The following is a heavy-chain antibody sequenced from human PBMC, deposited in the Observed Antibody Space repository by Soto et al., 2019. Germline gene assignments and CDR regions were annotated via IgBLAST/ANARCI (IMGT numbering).Heavy chain of an antibody. J-gene: IGHJ4*02. CDR3: ARGWGYDSTYYYYAY. CDR1: GGSFNRHT. Sequence: QVQLVQSGAEVRKPGSSVRVSCKASGGSFNRHTISWVRQAPGQGLEWMGGITPILGTANNAQKVQGRVTIIADESTSTVYMELSSLRSDDTAIYYCARGWGYDSTYYYYAYWGQGTLVIVSS. V-gene: IGHV1-69*01. D-gene: IGHD3-16*01. CDR2: ITPILGTA.